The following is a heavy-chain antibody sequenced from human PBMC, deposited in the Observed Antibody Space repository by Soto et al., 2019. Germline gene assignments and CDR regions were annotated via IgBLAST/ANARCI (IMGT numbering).Heavy chain of an antibody. D-gene: IGHD3-10*01. CDR3: AIAHGGEDFQH. J-gene: IGHJ1*01. Sequence: QVQLVESGGGLVKPGGSVRLSCAASGFTFSDYYMSWIRQAPGKGLEWVSYISSSGPAMYYADSVKGRFTIARNNAKNSLYLQMTSLRAEDTAVYYCAIAHGGEDFQHWGQGTLVTVSS. CDR1: GFTFSDYY. V-gene: IGHV3-11*01. CDR2: ISSSGPAM.